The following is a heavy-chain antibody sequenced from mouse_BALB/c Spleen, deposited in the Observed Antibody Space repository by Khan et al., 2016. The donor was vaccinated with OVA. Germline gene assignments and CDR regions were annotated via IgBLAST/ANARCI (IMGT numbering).Heavy chain of an antibody. V-gene: IGHV1-77*01. Sequence: QVQLQQPGPELVKPGASVKMSCKASGYTFTDFLISWLKQRPGQGLEWIGEIYPGSGYTYYNEKFKGKATLTSDKSSNTAYMQLSSLTSEDSAVYFCARAGYGGFASWGQGTLVTVSA. CDR3: ARAGYGGFAS. D-gene: IGHD3-2*02. J-gene: IGHJ3*01. CDR2: IYPGSGYT. CDR1: GYTFTDFL.